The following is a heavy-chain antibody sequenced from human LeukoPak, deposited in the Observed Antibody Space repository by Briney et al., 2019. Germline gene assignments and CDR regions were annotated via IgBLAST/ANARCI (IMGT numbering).Heavy chain of an antibody. J-gene: IGHJ4*02. V-gene: IGHV4-4*07. D-gene: IGHD3-9*01. Sequence: CTXSGGSISSYYXSWIRQPAGKGLEWIGRIYTSGTTNYNPSLKSRVTISVDKSKKQFSLKKSSITAAGTAVDYCAREGSYYDILTGYYYGYFDYWGQGTLVTVSS. CDR3: AREGSYYDILTGYYYGYFDY. CDR1: GGSISSYY. CDR2: IYTSGTT.